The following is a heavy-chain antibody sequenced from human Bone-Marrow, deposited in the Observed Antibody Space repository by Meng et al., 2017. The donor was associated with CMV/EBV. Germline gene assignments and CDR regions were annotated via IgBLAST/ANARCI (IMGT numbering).Heavy chain of an antibody. J-gene: IGHJ4*02. CDR3: AKDPPDAEEMATTYY. CDR1: GFNFNNYA. CDR2: FSGGLDTT. V-gene: IGHV3-23*01. Sequence: GESLKISCAASGFNFNNYAMSWVRQTPGKGLEWVSTFSGGLDTTYHADSVRGRFTTSRDNSKNTLSLQMNSLRAEDTAVYYCAKDPPDAEEMATTYYWGQGTLVTVSS. D-gene: IGHD5-24*01.